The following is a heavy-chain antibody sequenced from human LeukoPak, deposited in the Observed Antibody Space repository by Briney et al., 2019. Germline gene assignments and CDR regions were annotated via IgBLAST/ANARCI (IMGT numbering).Heavy chain of an antibody. D-gene: IGHD3-22*01. CDR3: ARDSDYDSSGYYFN. V-gene: IGHV1-69*04. CDR1: GGTFSSYA. Sequence: SVKVSCKASGGTFSSYAISWVRQAPGQGLEWMGRIIPIFGIANYAQKFQGRVTIIADKSTSTAYMELSSLRSEDTAVYYCARDSDYDSSGYYFNWGQGTLVTVSS. J-gene: IGHJ4*02. CDR2: IIPIFGIA.